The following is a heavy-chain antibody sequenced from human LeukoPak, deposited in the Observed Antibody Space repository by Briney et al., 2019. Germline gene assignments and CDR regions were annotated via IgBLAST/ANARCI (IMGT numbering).Heavy chain of an antibody. CDR1: GGSISSYY. D-gene: IGHD3-10*01. J-gene: IGHJ5*02. Sequence: SETLSLTCTVSGGSISSYYWSWIRQPAGKGLEWIGRIYTSGSTNYNPSLKSRVTMSVDTSKNQFSLKLSSVTAADTAVYYCARGAYYGSVSYYNARNNWFDPWGQGTLVTVSS. CDR3: ARGAYYGSVSYYNARNNWFDP. CDR2: IYTSGST. V-gene: IGHV4-4*07.